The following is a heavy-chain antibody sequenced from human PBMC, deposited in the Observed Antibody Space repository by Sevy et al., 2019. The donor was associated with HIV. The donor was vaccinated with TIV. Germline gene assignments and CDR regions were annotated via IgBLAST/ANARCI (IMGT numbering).Heavy chain of an antibody. CDR1: GGPISTCTNF. Sequence: SETLSLTCIVSGGPISTCTNFWGWIRQPPGKGLEWIGSIYCGGSPYYNPSLKSRVAISVDTSKNQFSLKVNSVSAADTAVYYCARGRITFFDDWGQGALVTVSS. V-gene: IGHV4-39*01. CDR3: ARGRITFFDD. D-gene: IGHD3-16*01. J-gene: IGHJ4*02. CDR2: IYCGGSP.